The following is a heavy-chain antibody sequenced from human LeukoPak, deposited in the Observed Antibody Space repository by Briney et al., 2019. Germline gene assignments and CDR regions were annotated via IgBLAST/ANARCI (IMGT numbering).Heavy chain of an antibody. CDR3: AREAGSTGPVGAFDI. CDR2: AYYRSKWYD. V-gene: IGHV6-1*01. J-gene: IGHJ3*02. Sequence: SQTLSLTCAISGDSVSSNNAAWNWIRQSPSRGLEWLGKAYYRSKWYDDYAVSVKSRITINPDTSKNQFTLKMNSVTPEDTAVYYCAREAGSTGPVGAFDIWGQGTRVTVSS. D-gene: IGHD6-19*01. CDR1: GDSVSSNNAA.